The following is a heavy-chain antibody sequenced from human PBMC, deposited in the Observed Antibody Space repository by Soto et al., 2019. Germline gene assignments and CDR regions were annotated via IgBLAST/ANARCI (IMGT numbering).Heavy chain of an antibody. CDR1: GGSSSSSTYY. J-gene: IGHJ6*03. CDR2: IYYSGST. Sequence: QLQLQESGPGLVKPSETLSLTCTVAGGSSSSSTYYWGWIRQPPEKGLDWTGSIYYSGSTYYNPSLKRRVTISVDTSKNQFSLKLSSVTAADTAAYYCARHRRYGDYPYYYYYMDVWGKGTTVTVSS. V-gene: IGHV4-39*01. D-gene: IGHD4-17*01. CDR3: ARHRRYGDYPYYYYYMDV.